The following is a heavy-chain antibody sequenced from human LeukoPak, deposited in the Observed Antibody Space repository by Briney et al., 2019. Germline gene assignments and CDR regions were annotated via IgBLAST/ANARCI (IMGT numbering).Heavy chain of an antibody. CDR2: ISYSGST. J-gene: IGHJ1*01. V-gene: IGHV4-59*01. CDR1: DGSISGYY. D-gene: IGHD2-15*01. Sequence: PSETLSLTCTVSDGSISGYYWSWIRQPPGKGLEWIGYISYSGSTNYSPSLKSRVTISVDTSKNQFSLKLTSVTASDTAVYYCARDGHGGGHPEYFQNWGQGTLVTVSS. CDR3: ARDGHGGGHPEYFQN.